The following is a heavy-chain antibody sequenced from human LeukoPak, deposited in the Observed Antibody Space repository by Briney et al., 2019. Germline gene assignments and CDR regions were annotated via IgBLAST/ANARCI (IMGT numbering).Heavy chain of an antibody. J-gene: IGHJ3*02. D-gene: IGHD1-26*01. CDR3: ARGPNSGSYGAAFDI. V-gene: IGHV3-53*01. CDR2: IHSGGNT. CDR1: GFTVSTNY. Sequence: PGGSLRLSCAASGFTVSTNYMNWVRQAPGKGLEGVSVIHSGGNTYYADSVKGRFTISRDNSKNTLYLQMNSLRAEDTAVYYCARGPNSGSYGAAFDIWGQGTMVTVSS.